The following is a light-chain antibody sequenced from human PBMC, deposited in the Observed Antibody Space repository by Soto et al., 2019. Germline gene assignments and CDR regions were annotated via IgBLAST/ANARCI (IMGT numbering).Light chain of an antibody. CDR3: TSYTSSSTYVV. CDR1: SSDVGGYNY. J-gene: IGLJ2*01. V-gene: IGLV2-14*01. Sequence: QSALTQPASVSRSPGQSITIWCSGTSSDVGGYNYVSWYQQHPGKAPKLMIYDVSNRPSGVSNRFSGSKSGNTASLTISGLQPEDEADYYCTSYTSSSTYVVFGGGTKLTVL. CDR2: DVS.